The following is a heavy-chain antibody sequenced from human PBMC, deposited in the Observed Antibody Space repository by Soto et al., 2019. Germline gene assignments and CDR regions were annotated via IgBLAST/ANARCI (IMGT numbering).Heavy chain of an antibody. CDR1: GCIFTTYS. CDR3: ASGGLGVHSRWFDP. D-gene: IGHD3-10*01. CDR2: VSPNNGNK. J-gene: IGHJ5*02. V-gene: IGHV1-18*04. Sequence: ASVKVSCKASGCIFTTYSIAWVRQAPVRVLEWMVWVSPNNGNKNYAQKLQGRVKMTTDTSKNTAYMELRSLTSGDTAVYYCASGGLGVHSRWFDPWG.